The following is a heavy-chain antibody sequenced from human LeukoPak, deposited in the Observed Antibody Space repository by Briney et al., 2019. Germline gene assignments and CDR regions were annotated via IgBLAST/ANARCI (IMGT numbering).Heavy chain of an antibody. D-gene: IGHD2-15*01. CDR3: ARFKVYCSGGSCYSGPFDY. CDR2: ISAYNGNT. V-gene: IGHV1-18*01. CDR1: GYTFTSYG. J-gene: IGHJ4*02. Sequence: GASVKVSCKASGYTFTSYGISWVRQAPGQGLEWMGWISAYNGNTNYAQKLQGRVTMTTDTSTSTAYMELRSLRSDDTAVYYCARFKVYCSGGSCYSGPFDYWGQGTLVTVS.